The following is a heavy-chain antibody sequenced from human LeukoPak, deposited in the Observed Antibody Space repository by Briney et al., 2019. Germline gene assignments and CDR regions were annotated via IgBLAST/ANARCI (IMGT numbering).Heavy chain of an antibody. D-gene: IGHD6-19*01. CDR3: ARVDASDWYNDRYCYYGVDV. Sequence: SETLSLTCTVSGGSISSGGYCWSWIRQHPGKGLEWIGDIFDSGTTYYNPSLKSRLTISVDTSENQFSLKLTSVTAADTAVYYCARVDASDWYNDRYCYYGVDVWGQGTTVTVSS. CDR2: IFDSGTT. CDR1: GGSISSGGYC. V-gene: IGHV4-31*03. J-gene: IGHJ6*02.